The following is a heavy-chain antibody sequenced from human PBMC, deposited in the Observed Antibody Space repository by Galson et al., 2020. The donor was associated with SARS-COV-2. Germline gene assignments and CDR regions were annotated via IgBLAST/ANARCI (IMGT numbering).Heavy chain of an antibody. J-gene: IGHJ3*02. CDR1: GGSISSGGYY. Sequence: SETLSLTCTVSGGSISSGGYYWSWIRQHPGKGLEWIGYTYYSGSTYYNPSLKSRVTISVDTSKNQFSLKLSSVTAADTAVYYCARGKGPKWLSNGLDAFDIWGQGTMVTVSS. D-gene: IGHD3-22*01. V-gene: IGHV4-31*03. CDR3: ARGKGPKWLSNGLDAFDI. CDR2: TYYSGST.